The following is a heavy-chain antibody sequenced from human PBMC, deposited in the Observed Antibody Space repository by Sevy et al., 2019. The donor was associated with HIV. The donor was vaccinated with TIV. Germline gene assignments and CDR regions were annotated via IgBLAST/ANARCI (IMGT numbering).Heavy chain of an antibody. V-gene: IGHV4-34*01. D-gene: IGHD2-2*02. CDR3: ARGLGGRCTSLSCYREFYYYMDV. CDR1: GGSFSGFY. CDR2: ISDSGST. J-gene: IGHJ6*03. Sequence: SETLSLTCAVYGGSFSGFYWSWIRQSPGKGLEWIGEISDSGSTSHNPPLKSRVTIAVDTSKNQFSLKLSSVTAADTAVYFCARGLGGRCTSLSCYREFYYYMDVWGKGTTVRLL.